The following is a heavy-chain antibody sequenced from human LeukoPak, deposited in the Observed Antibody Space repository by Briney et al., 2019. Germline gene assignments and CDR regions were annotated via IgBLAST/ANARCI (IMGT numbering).Heavy chain of an antibody. CDR3: ARRKHDYGDYVDC. V-gene: IGHV5-51*01. CDR2: IYPGDSDT. D-gene: IGHD4-17*01. CDR1: GYSFTNYW. Sequence: GESLKTSCKGSGYSFTNYWIGWVRQMPGKGLEWMGIIYPGDSDTRYSPSFQGQVTISADKSISTAYLQWSSLKASDTAMYYCARRKHDYGDYVDCWGQGTLVTVSS. J-gene: IGHJ4*02.